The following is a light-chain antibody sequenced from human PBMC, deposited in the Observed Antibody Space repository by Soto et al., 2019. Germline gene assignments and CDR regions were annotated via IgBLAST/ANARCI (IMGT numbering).Light chain of an antibody. CDR2: GAS. CDR3: QQRSNWPPT. V-gene: IGKV3-11*01. J-gene: IGKJ4*01. CDR1: QTISNN. Sequence: ERLRTQSPATLSVSPGARATLYCRASQTISNNLAWYHQKPGQAPRLLIFGASPRATGVPVRFSGSGSGTDFTLTISSLEPEDFAVYYCQQRSNWPPTFGGGTKVDIK.